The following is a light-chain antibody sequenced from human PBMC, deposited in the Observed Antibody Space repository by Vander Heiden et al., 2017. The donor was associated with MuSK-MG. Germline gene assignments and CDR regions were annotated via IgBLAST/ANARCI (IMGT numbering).Light chain of an antibody. CDR3: QQSFSTLT. CDR2: AAS. V-gene: IGKV1-39*01. J-gene: IGKJ4*01. Sequence: DIQMTQSPSSLSASVGDRVTITCRASQTIDNLLNWYQQRPGKAPRLLIYAASTLQSGVPPRFSGSGSGTDFTLTISSLQPEDFATYYCQQSFSTLTFGGGTKVXIK. CDR1: QTIDNL.